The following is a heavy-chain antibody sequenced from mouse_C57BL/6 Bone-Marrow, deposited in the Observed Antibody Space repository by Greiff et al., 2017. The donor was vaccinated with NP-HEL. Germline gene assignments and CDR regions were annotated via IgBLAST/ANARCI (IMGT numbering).Heavy chain of an antibody. V-gene: IGHV1-82*01. CDR2: IYPGGGDT. D-gene: IGHD1-1*01. CDR3: ARGITAVVAVDY. Sequence: VQLQQSGPELVKPGASVKISFKASGYAFSSSWMNWVKQRPGQGLEWIGRIYPGGGDTNYNGKFKGKATLTADTSSSTAYMQLSSLTSEDSAVCVCARGITAVVAVDYWGQGTTLTVSS. CDR1: GYAFSSSW. J-gene: IGHJ2*01.